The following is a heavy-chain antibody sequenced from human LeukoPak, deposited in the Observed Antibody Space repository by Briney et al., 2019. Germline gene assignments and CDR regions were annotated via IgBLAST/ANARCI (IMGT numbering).Heavy chain of an antibody. CDR3: ATIKHGQIFGYFDF. V-gene: IGHV4-59*11. J-gene: IGHJ4*02. CDR1: GASISSHY. D-gene: IGHD3-16*01. CDR2: VIDSVRT. Sequence: SETLSLTCTVSGASISSHYWSWLRQPPGKGLEWIGYVIDSVRTKDNPSLQSRLTLSADTSKNEFSLRMSSVTAADTAVYYCATIKHGQIFGYFDFWGQGIKVTVSS.